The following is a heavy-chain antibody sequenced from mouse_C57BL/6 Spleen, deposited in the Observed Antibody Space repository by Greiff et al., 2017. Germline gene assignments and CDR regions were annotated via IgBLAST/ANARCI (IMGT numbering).Heavy chain of an antibody. J-gene: IGHJ2*01. CDR2: IDPSDSET. Sequence: QVQLQQPGAELVRPGSSVKLSCKASGYTFTSYWMHWVKQRPIQGLEWIGNIDPSDSETHYTQKFKDKATLTVDKSSSTAYMQLSSLTSEDSAVYYCAREAAQPYFDYWGQGTTLTVSS. CDR3: AREAAQPYFDY. V-gene: IGHV1-52*01. D-gene: IGHD3-2*02. CDR1: GYTFTSYW.